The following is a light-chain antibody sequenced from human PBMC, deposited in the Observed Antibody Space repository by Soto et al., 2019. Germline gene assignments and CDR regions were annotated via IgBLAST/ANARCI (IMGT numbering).Light chain of an antibody. V-gene: IGKV3-20*01. CDR2: GAS. J-gene: IGKJ1*01. Sequence: EIVLTQSPGTLSLSPGERATLSCRASQSVSSNYLAWYQQKPGQAPRLLIYGASSRATGIPDRFSGSGSGTAFTLTISRLEPEDFAVYYCQQYGSSPQTFGQGTKVEIE. CDR3: QQYGSSPQT. CDR1: QSVSSNY.